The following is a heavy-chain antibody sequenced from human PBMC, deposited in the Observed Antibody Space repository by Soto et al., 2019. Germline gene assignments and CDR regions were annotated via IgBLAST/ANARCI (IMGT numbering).Heavy chain of an antibody. CDR1: GGSFSGYY. J-gene: IGHJ6*02. CDR2: INHSGST. CDR3: SRRVLTGYHNSGLDV. V-gene: IGHV4-34*01. Sequence: QVQLQQWGAGLLKPSETLSLTCAVSGGSFSGYYWNWIRQSPGKGVEWIGEINHSGSTHYNPSLKSRISMSAATSKNPFSLKLNSVTAADTSVYYCSRRVLTGYHNSGLDVWGQGTTVTVSS. D-gene: IGHD6-25*01.